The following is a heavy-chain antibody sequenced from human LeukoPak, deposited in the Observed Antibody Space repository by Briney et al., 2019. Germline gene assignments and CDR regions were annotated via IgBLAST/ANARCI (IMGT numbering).Heavy chain of an antibody. D-gene: IGHD5-12*01. CDR2: IKQDGSEK. CDR3: AREGSGYDYYFDY. V-gene: IGHV3-7*01. Sequence: GGSLRLSCAASGFTFSSYWMSWVRQAPGKGLEWVANIKQDGSEKYYVDSVKGRFTISRDNSKNTLYLQMNSLRAEDTAVYYCAREGSGYDYYFDYWGQGTLVTVSS. CDR1: GFTFSSYW. J-gene: IGHJ4*02.